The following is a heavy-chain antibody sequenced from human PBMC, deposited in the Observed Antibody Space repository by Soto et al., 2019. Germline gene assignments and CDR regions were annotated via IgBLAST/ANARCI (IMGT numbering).Heavy chain of an antibody. Sequence: GGSLRLSCAASGFTFDDYAMHWVRQAPGKGLEWVSGISWNSGSIGYADSVKGRFTISRDNAKNSLYLQMNSLRAEDTALYYCAKDIMSGYSSGWYGAFDIWGQGTMVTVSS. CDR3: AKDIMSGYSSGWYGAFDI. D-gene: IGHD6-19*01. V-gene: IGHV3-9*01. J-gene: IGHJ3*02. CDR2: ISWNSGSI. CDR1: GFTFDDYA.